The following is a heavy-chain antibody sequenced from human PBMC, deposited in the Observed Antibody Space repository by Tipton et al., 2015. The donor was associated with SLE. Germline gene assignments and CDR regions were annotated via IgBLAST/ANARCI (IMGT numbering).Heavy chain of an antibody. CDR2: ISAYNGNT. V-gene: IGHV1-18*01. CDR1: GYTFTSYG. Sequence: QSGAEVKKHGASVKVSCTASGYTFTSYGISWVRQDPGQGLEWMGWISAYNGNTNYAQKLKGRVTMTTDTSASTSYMELRSLRSDDTAVYYCARDVGYGSGSPRCDYWGQGTLATVSS. D-gene: IGHD3-10*01. CDR3: ARDVGYGSGSPRCDY. J-gene: IGHJ4*02.